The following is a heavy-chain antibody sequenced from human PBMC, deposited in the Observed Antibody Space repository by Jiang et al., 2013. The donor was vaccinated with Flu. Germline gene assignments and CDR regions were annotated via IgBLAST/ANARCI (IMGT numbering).Heavy chain of an antibody. CDR2: IIPIFGTA. V-gene: IGHV1-69*06. CDR1: GGTFSSYA. Sequence: SGAEVKKPGSPVKVSCKASGGTFSSYAISWVRQAPGQGLEWMGGIIPIFGTANYAQKFQGRVTITADKSTSTAYMELSSLRSEDTAVYYCASCNGAVRRIAAAGTPLFFWGQGTLVAVSS. CDR3: ASCNGAVRRIAAAGTPLFF. J-gene: IGHJ4*02. D-gene: IGHD6-13*01.